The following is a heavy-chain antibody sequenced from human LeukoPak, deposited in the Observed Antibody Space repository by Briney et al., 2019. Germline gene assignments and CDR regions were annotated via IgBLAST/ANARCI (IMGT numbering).Heavy chain of an antibody. D-gene: IGHD1-1*01. CDR2: ISGSSGNT. Sequence: GGSLRLSCAASGFTFSSFAMSWVRQAPGKGLEWVSAISGSSGNTYYADSVKGRFTISRDNSKNTLYLQMNSLRAEDTAVYYCAKDRRASGTTGTTSPEYWGQGTLVTVSS. CDR3: AKDRRASGTTGTTSPEY. J-gene: IGHJ4*02. CDR1: GFTFSSFA. V-gene: IGHV3-23*01.